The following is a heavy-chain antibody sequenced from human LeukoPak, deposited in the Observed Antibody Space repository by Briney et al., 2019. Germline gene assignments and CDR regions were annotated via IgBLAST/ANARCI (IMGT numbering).Heavy chain of an antibody. CDR2: VSYSGNT. CDR1: GGSISSGNYY. J-gene: IGHJ3*02. Sequence: SETLSLTCTVSGGSISSGNYYWGWIRQPPGKGLEWIGSVSYSGNTYYNPSLKSRVTISVDTSKNQFSLKLSSVTAADTAVYYCAKGSGWSGGHTFDIWGQGTMVTVSS. D-gene: IGHD6-19*01. V-gene: IGHV4-39*07. CDR3: AKGSGWSGGHTFDI.